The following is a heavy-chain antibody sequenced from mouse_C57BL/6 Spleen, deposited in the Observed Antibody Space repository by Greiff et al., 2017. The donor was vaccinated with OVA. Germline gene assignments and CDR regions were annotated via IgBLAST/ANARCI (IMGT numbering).Heavy chain of an antibody. Sequence: VKLVESGPGLVQPSQSLSITCTVSGFSLTSYGVHWVRQSPGKGLEWLGVIWSGGSTDYNAAFISRLSISKDNSKSQVFFKMNSLHADDTAIYYCARVFGSRAMDYWGQGTSVTVSS. D-gene: IGHD1-1*01. CDR3: ARVFGSRAMDY. CDR1: GFSLTSYG. V-gene: IGHV2-2*01. J-gene: IGHJ4*01. CDR2: IWSGGST.